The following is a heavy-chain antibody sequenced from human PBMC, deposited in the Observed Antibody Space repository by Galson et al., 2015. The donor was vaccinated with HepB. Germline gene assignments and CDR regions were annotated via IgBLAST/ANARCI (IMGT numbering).Heavy chain of an antibody. V-gene: IGHV3-23*01. D-gene: IGHD6-13*01. CDR3: AKLLPYSSSWYYEREELYYYGMDV. Sequence: LRLSCAASGFTFSSYAMSWVRQAPGKGLEWVSAISGSGGSTYYADSVKGRFTISRDKSKNTLYLQMNSLRAEDTAVYYCAKLLPYSSSWYYEREELYYYGMDVWGQGTTVTVSS. J-gene: IGHJ6*02. CDR1: GFTFSSYA. CDR2: ISGSGGST.